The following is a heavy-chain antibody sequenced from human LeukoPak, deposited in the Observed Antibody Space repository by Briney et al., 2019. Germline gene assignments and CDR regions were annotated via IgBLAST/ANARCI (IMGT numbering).Heavy chain of an antibody. CDR2: ISYDGSNK. CDR3: ATVVTTTPDY. Sequence: GGSLRLSCAASGFTFSSYAMHWVRQAPGKGLEWVAVISYDGSNKYYADSVRGRFTISRDNSKNTLFLQMNSLRAEDTALYYCATVVTTTPDYWGQGTLVTVSS. V-gene: IGHV3-30-3*01. CDR1: GFTFSSYA. D-gene: IGHD2-21*02. J-gene: IGHJ4*02.